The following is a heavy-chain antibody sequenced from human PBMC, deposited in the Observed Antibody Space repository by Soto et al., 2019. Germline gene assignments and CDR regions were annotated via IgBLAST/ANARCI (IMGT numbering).Heavy chain of an antibody. V-gene: IGHV5-51*01. J-gene: IGHJ6*02. CDR2: IYPGDSDT. D-gene: IGHD1-1*01. CDR1: GYSFTSYW. Sequence: PGESLKISCKGSGYSFTSYWIGWVRQMPGKGLEWMGIIYPGDSDTRYSPSFQGQVTISADKSISTAYLQWSSLKASDTAMYYCASDGRDWNDLRDSNYYSYGMDVWGQGTTVTVSS. CDR3: ASDGRDWNDLRDSNYYSYGMDV.